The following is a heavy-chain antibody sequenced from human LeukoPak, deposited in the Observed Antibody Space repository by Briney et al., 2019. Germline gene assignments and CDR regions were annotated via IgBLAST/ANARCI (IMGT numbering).Heavy chain of an antibody. D-gene: IGHD4-17*01. V-gene: IGHV3-7*01. CDR1: GFTFSSYW. Sequence: GGSLRLSCAASGFTFSSYWMSWVRQAPGKGLEWVANIKQDGSEKYYVDSVKGRFTISRDNAKNSLYLQMNSLRVEDTAVYYCASEIPLRPHFDYWGQGTLVTVSS. CDR2: IKQDGSEK. J-gene: IGHJ4*02. CDR3: ASEIPLRPHFDY.